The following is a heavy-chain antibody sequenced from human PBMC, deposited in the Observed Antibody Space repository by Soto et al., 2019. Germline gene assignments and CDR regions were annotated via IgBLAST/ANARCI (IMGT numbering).Heavy chain of an antibody. D-gene: IGHD1-7*01. Sequence: QITLKESGPTLVQPTETLTLTCTFSGFSLSTSGVGVGWIRQPPGKALEWLAFIYWDDDKRYNPSLRSRLTISKDTSKNQVVVTVTRVDTADTGTYFCAHRRIGVSQWNYGDFDYWGPGTLVAVSS. CDR1: GFSLSTSGVG. CDR3: AHRRIGVSQWNYGDFDY. CDR2: IYWDDDK. J-gene: IGHJ4*02. V-gene: IGHV2-5*02.